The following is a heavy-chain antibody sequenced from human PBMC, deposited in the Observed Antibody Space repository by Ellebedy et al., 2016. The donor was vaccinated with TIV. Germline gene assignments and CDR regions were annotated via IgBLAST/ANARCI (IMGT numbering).Heavy chain of an antibody. D-gene: IGHD4-17*01. V-gene: IGHV4-34*01. Sequence: SETLSLTXAVYGGYLSGYYWSWIRQPPGKGLEWIGEIDHSGSTIYNPSLESRFTISIDTSKNQFSLKLSSVTAADSAVYYCARSPRRYGDLAIFDYWGQGTLVTVSS. CDR3: ARSPRRYGDLAIFDY. CDR2: IDHSGST. J-gene: IGHJ4*02. CDR1: GGYLSGYY.